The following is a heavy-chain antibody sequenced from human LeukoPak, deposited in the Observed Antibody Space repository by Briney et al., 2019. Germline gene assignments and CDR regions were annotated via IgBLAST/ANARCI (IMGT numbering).Heavy chain of an antibody. V-gene: IGHV3-7*01. Sequence: GGSLRLSCAASGFTFSRYWMTWVRQAPGKGLEWVANIKEDGGEGYYVDSVKGRFTVSRDNAKNSLYLQLTSLRAEDTAVYYCATRYCTISACRASSYKSFDVWGKGTTVTVSS. CDR1: GFTFSRYW. CDR2: IKEDGGEG. CDR3: ATRYCTISACRASSYKSFDV. J-gene: IGHJ6*04. D-gene: IGHD2-8*01.